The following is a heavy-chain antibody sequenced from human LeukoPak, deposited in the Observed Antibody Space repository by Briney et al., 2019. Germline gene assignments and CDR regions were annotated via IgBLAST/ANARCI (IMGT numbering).Heavy chain of an antibody. V-gene: IGHV1-69*05. J-gene: IGHJ4*02. Sequence: SVKVSCKASGYTFTSYAMNWVRQAPGQGLEWMGGIIPIFGTANYTQKFQGRVTITTDESTSTAYMELSSLRSEDTAVYYCASGYSGNYYVVYWGQGTLVTVSS. CDR1: GYTFTSYA. CDR3: ASGYSGNYYVVY. CDR2: IIPIFGTA. D-gene: IGHD5-12*01.